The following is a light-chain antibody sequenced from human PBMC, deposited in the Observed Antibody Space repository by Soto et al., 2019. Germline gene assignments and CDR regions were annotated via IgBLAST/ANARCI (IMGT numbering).Light chain of an antibody. CDR1: SSDVGGYKY. CDR2: DVN. CDR3: QSYDSNLTYLGV. V-gene: IGLV2-11*01. Sequence: QSALTQPRSVSGSPGQSVTISCIGTSSDVGGYKYVAWYQHHPGKAPKLMIYDVNKRPSGVPDRFSGSKFGNTASLTISGLQAEDEADYYCQSYDSNLTYLGVFGGGTKLTVL. J-gene: IGLJ2*01.